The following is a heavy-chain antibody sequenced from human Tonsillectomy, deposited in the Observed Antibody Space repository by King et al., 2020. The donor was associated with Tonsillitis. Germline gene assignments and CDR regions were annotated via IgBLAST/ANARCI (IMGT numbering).Heavy chain of an antibody. CDR2: INPNSGGT. J-gene: IGHJ3*02. D-gene: IGHD3-3*01. CDR3: ARGKFWSGYYAFDI. Sequence: QLVQSGAEVMKPGSSVKVSCKASGYTFTGYYIHWVRQAPGQGLEWMGWINPNSGGTNYAQKFQGRVTMTRDTSITTAFLELGSLISDDTAVYYCARGKFWSGYYAFDIWGQGTMVTVSS. CDR1: GYTFTGYY. V-gene: IGHV1-2*02.